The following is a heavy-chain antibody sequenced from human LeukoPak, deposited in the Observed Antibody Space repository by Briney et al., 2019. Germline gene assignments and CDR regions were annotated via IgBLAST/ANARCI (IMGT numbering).Heavy chain of an antibody. J-gene: IGHJ4*02. CDR2: ISYDGSNK. D-gene: IGHD3-22*01. CDR1: GFTLSRYA. CDR3: ASEGDSSGYEYFDY. Sequence: PGRSLRLSCAASGFTLSRYAMHWVRQAPGKGLEWVAVISYDGSNKYYADSVKGRFTISRDNSKNTLYLQMNSLRAEDTAVYYCASEGDSSGYEYFDYWGQGTLVTVSS. V-gene: IGHV3-30*04.